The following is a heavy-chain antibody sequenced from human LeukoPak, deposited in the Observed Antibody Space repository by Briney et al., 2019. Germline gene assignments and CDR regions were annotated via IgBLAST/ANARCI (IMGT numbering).Heavy chain of an antibody. CDR3: ARSYYDSSGYDY. V-gene: IGHV3-23*01. D-gene: IGHD3-22*01. CDR1: GFTFSSYA. CDR2: ISGSGGST. J-gene: IGHJ4*02. Sequence: GGSLRLSCAASGFTFSSYAMSWVRQAPGKGLEWVSAISGSGGSTYYADSVKGRFTISRDNAKNSLYLQMNSLRAEDTAVYYCARSYYDSSGYDYWGRGTLVTVSS.